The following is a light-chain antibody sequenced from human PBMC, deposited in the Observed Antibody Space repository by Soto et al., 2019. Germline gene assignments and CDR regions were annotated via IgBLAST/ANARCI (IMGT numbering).Light chain of an antibody. J-gene: IGKJ4*01. CDR2: DVS. V-gene: IGKV1-12*01. Sequence: DIQMTQSPSSVSASVGDRVTITCRASQDISSWLAWYQQKPGQAPKPLIYDVSSLQGGVPSRFSGSGSGTDFTLTISSLQPEDVATYYCQQSNSFPLTFGGGTKVDIK. CDR3: QQSNSFPLT. CDR1: QDISSW.